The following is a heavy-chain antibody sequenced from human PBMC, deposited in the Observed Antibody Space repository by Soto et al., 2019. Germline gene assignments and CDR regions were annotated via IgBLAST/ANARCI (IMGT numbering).Heavy chain of an antibody. CDR3: ARDRGYCSGVSCYDVTYYFDY. D-gene: IGHD2-15*01. CDR2: IHYSGNT. J-gene: IGHJ4*02. CDR1: GGSITTGDYY. Sequence: SETLSLTCIVSGGSITTGDYYWSWIRQSPGKGLEWIGNIHYSGNTYYNPSLKSRLDISVDTYKNQFSLRLTSVTAADAAVYYCARDRGYCSGVSCYDVTYYFDYWGQGTLVTVSS. V-gene: IGHV4-30-4*01.